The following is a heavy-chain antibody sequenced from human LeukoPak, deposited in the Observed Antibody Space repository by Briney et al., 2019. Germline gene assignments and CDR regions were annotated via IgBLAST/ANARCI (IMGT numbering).Heavy chain of an antibody. Sequence: GASVKVSCKASGYTFTGYYMHWVRQAPGQGLEWMGWINPNSGGTNYAQKFQGRVTMTRDTSISTAYMELSRLRSDDTAVYYCARELVLWLNSFDYWGQGTLVTVSS. CDR3: ARELVLWLNSFDY. CDR2: INPNSGGT. J-gene: IGHJ4*02. V-gene: IGHV1-2*02. D-gene: IGHD5-18*01. CDR1: GYTFTGYY.